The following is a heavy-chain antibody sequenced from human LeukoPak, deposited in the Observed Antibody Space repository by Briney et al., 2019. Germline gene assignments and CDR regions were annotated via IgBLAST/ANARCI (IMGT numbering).Heavy chain of an antibody. D-gene: IGHD6-19*01. CDR1: GFTFSSYG. V-gene: IGHV3-30*02. J-gene: IGHJ3*02. CDR2: IWYDGSNK. Sequence: GGSLRLSCAASGFTFSSYGMHWVRQAPGKGLEWVAVIWYDGSNKYYADSVKGRFTISRDNSKNTLYLQMNSLRAEDTAVYYCAKWAGIGGAFDIWGQGTMVTVSS. CDR3: AKWAGIGGAFDI.